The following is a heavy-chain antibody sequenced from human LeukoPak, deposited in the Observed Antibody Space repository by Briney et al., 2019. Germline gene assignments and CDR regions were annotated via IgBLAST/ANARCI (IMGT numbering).Heavy chain of an antibody. D-gene: IGHD3-10*01. Sequence: GGSLRLSCAASGFTFSSYGMHWVRQAPGKGLEWVAFIRYDGSNKCYADSVKGRFTISRDNSKNTLYLQMNSLRAEDTAVYYCAKDRPPYGSGRGMDVWGKGTTVTISS. CDR3: AKDRPPYGSGRGMDV. CDR2: IRYDGSNK. J-gene: IGHJ6*03. V-gene: IGHV3-30*02. CDR1: GFTFSSYG.